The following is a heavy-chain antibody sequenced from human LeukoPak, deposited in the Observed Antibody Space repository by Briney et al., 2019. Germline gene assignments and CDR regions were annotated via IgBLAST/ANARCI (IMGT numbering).Heavy chain of an antibody. CDR3: ATAMVRGVDNWFDP. CDR1: GYTLTELS. V-gene: IGHV1-24*01. J-gene: IGHJ5*02. D-gene: IGHD3-10*01. Sequence: ASVKVSCKVSGYTLTELSMHWVRQAPGKGLEWMGGFDPEDGETIYAQKFQGRVTMTEDTSTDTAYMELSSLRSEGTAVYYCATAMVRGVDNWFDPWGQGTLVTVSS. CDR2: FDPEDGET.